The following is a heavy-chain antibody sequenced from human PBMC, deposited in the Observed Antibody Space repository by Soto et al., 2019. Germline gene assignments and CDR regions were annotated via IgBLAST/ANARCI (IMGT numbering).Heavy chain of an antibody. Sequence: EVQLVESGGGFVQPGGSLRLSCAASGFTFSTYSMNWVRRAPGKGLEWVSYISGSSGDSIYYADSVKGRFTISRDNAKNSLYLQMNSLRAEDTAVYYCARGDAGAFDPWGQGTLVTVSS. D-gene: IGHD2-21*02. CDR2: ISGSSGDSI. CDR1: GFTFSTYS. J-gene: IGHJ5*02. CDR3: ARGDAGAFDP. V-gene: IGHV3-48*01.